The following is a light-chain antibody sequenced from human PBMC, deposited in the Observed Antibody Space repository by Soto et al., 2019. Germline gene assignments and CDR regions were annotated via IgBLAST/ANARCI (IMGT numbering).Light chain of an antibody. CDR1: QSVSSN. V-gene: IGKV3-15*01. CDR2: GAS. J-gene: IGKJ1*01. CDR3: QQYDIWPT. Sequence: EIVMTQSPATLSMSPGARATLSCRAGQSVSSNLAWYQQKPGQGPRLLIHGASTRASGIPARFGGSGSGTEFTLTISSLQSEDSAVYYCQQYDIWPTFGQGTKVEIK.